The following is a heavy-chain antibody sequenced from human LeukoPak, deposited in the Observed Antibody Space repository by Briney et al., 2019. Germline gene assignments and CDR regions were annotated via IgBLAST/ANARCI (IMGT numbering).Heavy chain of an antibody. CDR2: VSGNGGVI. CDR1: GFTFSDNY. D-gene: IGHD1-1*01. J-gene: IGHJ4*02. V-gene: IGHV3-11*04. Sequence: PGGSLRLSCAASGFTFSDNYMTWVRQAPGKGLEWLSYVSGNGGVIQYADSVKGRFTISRDNAKNLLYLQMDSLRVEDTAIYYCARDPRTVRIWGQGTLVTVSS. CDR3: ARDPRTVRI.